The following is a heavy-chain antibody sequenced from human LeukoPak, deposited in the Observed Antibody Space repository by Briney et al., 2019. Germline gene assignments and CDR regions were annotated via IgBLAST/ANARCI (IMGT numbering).Heavy chain of an antibody. J-gene: IGHJ4*02. V-gene: IGHV3-30*18. CDR3: AKDSSSGYLDY. Sequence: GGSLRLSCAASGFTLSNSGMHWVRHAPGKGLEWVAVISYDGSNKYYADSVKGRFTISRDDFKNTLYLQMNSLTAEDTAVYYCAKDSSSGYLDYWGQGTLVTVSS. CDR1: GFTLSNSG. D-gene: IGHD6-19*01. CDR2: ISYDGSNK.